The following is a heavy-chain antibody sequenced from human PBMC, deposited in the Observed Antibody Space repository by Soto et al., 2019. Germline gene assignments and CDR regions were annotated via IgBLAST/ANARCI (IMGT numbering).Heavy chain of an antibody. J-gene: IGHJ5*02. CDR3: AKEPSSGWYWAINWFDP. Sequence: QVQLVESGGGVVQPGRSLRLSCAASGFTFSSYGMHGVRQAPDKGLEWVAVISYDGSNKYYPDSVKGRFTISRDNSKNTLYLQMNSLRAEDTAVYYCAKEPSSGWYWAINWFDPWGQGTLVTVSS. D-gene: IGHD6-19*01. CDR2: ISYDGSNK. CDR1: GFTFSSYG. V-gene: IGHV3-30*18.